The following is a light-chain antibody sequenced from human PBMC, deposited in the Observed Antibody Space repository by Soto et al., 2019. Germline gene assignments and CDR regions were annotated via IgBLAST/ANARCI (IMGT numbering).Light chain of an antibody. Sequence: DIQMTQSPSTLSASVGDRVTITCRASQSVTSWLAWYQQKPGRAPKLLIYKASTLANGVPSRFSGSGSGTEFTLTISSLQPDYFATYYCQQYNSYPITFGQGTRLEIK. V-gene: IGKV1-5*03. J-gene: IGKJ5*01. CDR2: KAS. CDR3: QQYNSYPIT. CDR1: QSVTSW.